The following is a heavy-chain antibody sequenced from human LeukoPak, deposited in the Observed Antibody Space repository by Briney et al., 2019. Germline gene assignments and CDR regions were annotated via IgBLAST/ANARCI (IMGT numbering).Heavy chain of an antibody. CDR3: AKDHEDTSLGIPIGFDC. Sequence: PGGSLRLACAASGFTFSIYWMHWVRQVPGKGLVWVSRINSDGRSTTYADSVKGRFTISRDNARNTLYLEMNSLRVEDTAVYYCAKDHEDTSLGIPIGFDCWGQGTLVTVSS. J-gene: IGHJ4*02. CDR2: INSDGRST. V-gene: IGHV3-74*01. D-gene: IGHD5-18*01. CDR1: GFTFSIYW.